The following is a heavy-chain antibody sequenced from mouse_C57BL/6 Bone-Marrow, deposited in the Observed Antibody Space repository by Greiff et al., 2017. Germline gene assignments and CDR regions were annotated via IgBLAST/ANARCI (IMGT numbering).Heavy chain of an antibody. V-gene: IGHV1-81*01. CDR2: IYPRSGNN. J-gene: IGHJ4*01. CDR3: ARSSYYYGSSYAYAMDY. D-gene: IGHD1-1*01. CDR1: GYTFTSYG. Sequence: QVQLQQSGAELARPGASVKLSCKASGYTFTSYGISWVKQRTGQGLEWIGEIYPRSGNNYYNEKFKGKATLTADKSSSTAYMELRSLTSEDSAVYFCARSSYYYGSSYAYAMDYWGQGTSVTVSS.